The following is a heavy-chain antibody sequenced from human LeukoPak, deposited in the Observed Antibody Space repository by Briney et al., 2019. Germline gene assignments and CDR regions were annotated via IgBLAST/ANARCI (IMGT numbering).Heavy chain of an antibody. CDR1: GDSFSTNSAT. V-gene: IGHV6-1*01. CDR3: ARLVGASWFDS. Sequence: RSQTFSLTCAISGDSFSTNSATWTWLRQSPSRGLEWLGRTYYRSKWYNGYAVSMKSRITINPDTSKNQFSLQLNSVTPEDTAVYYCARLVGASWFDSWGQGTLVTVSS. J-gene: IGHJ5*01. D-gene: IGHD1-26*01. CDR2: TYYRSKWYN.